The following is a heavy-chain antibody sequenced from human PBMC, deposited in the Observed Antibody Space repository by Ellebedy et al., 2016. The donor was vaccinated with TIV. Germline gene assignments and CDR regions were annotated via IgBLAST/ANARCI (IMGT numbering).Heavy chain of an antibody. V-gene: IGHV3-11*01. CDR3: AREKDGSSGYHNFDY. D-gene: IGHD3-22*01. Sequence: PGGSLRLSCAASGFTFSDYYMSWIRQAPGKGLEWVSYISSSGSTIYYSDSVKGRFTISRDNAKNSLYLQMNRLRAEDTAVYYCAREKDGSSGYHNFDYWGQGTLVTVSS. CDR2: ISSSGSTI. J-gene: IGHJ4*02. CDR1: GFTFSDYY.